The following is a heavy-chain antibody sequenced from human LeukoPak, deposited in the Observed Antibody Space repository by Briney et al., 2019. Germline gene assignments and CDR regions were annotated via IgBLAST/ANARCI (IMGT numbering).Heavy chain of an antibody. V-gene: IGHV5-51*01. D-gene: IGHD2-15*01. J-gene: IGHJ4*02. CDR3: ARPNPHYCSGGSCYSGVYYFDY. CDR2: IYPGDSDT. Sequence: GESLKISCKGSGYSFTSYWIGWVRLMPGKGLEWMGIIYPGDSDTTYSPSFQGQVTISADKSISTAYLQWSSLKASDTAMYYCARPNPHYCSGGSCYSGVYYFDYWGQGTLVTVSS. CDR1: GYSFTSYW.